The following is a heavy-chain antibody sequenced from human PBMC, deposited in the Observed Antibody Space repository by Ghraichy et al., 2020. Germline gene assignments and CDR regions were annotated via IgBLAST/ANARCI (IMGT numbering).Heavy chain of an antibody. CDR2: INPNSGGT. D-gene: IGHD3-3*01. CDR1: GYTFTGYY. J-gene: IGHJ6*02. Sequence: ASAKVSCKASGYTFTGYYMHWVRQAPGQGLEWMGWINPNSGGTNYAQKFQGRVTMTRDTSISTAYMELSRLRSDDTAVYYCARARVTIFGVVNYYYYGIDVWGQGTTVTVS. CDR3: ARARVTIFGVVNYYYYGIDV. V-gene: IGHV1-2*02.